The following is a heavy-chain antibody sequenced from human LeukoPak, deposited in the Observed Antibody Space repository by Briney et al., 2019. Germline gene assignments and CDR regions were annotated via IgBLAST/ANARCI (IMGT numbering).Heavy chain of an antibody. CDR1: GGSISSSNW. J-gene: IGHJ4*02. Sequence: SGTLSLTCAVSGGSISSSNWWGWVRQPPGKGLEWIGEIYHSGSTNYNPSLKSRVTISVDKSKNQFSLKLSSVTAADTAVYYCASGGYSYGHTAYYFDYWGRGTLVTVSS. CDR2: IYHSGST. CDR3: ASGGYSYGHTAYYFDY. D-gene: IGHD5-18*01. V-gene: IGHV4-4*02.